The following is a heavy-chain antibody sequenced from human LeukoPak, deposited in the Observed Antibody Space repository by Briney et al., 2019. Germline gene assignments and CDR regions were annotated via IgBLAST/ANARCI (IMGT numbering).Heavy chain of an antibody. CDR3: AKDLPSGRQPGGRTY. CDR1: GFTFSSYA. J-gene: IGHJ4*02. CDR2: ISGSGGST. D-gene: IGHD2-15*01. Sequence: GGSLRLSCAASGFTFSSYAMSWVRQAPGKGLEWVPSISGSGGSTYYADSVMGRFTISRDNSKNTLYLQMNSLRAEDTAVYYCAKDLPSGRQPGGRTYWRQGTLVTVSS. V-gene: IGHV3-23*01.